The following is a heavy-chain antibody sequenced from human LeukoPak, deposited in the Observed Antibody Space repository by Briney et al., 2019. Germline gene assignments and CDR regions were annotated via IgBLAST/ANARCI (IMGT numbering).Heavy chain of an antibody. CDR2: IYHSGST. V-gene: IGHV4-38-2*02. Sequence: PSETLSLTCTVSGYSISSGYYWGWIRQPPGKGLEWIGSIYHSGSTYYNPSLKSRVTISVDTSKNQFSLKVTSVTAADTAMYYCARLEGRWDDYTKYFFGFWGQGTLVTVSS. J-gene: IGHJ4*02. CDR3: ARLEGRWDDYTKYFFGF. D-gene: IGHD4-11*01. CDR1: GYSISSGYY.